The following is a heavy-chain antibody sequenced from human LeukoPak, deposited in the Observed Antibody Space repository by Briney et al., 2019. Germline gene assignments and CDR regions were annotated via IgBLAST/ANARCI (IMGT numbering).Heavy chain of an antibody. D-gene: IGHD3-3*01. Sequence: GASVTVSFKASGYTFTSYGISWVRQAPGQGLEGMGWISAYYGNTNYAQKLQGRVTMTTDTSTSTAYMELRRLRSDDTAVYYCARDVITIFGVVIPDHNWFDPWGQGTLVTVSS. CDR3: ARDVITIFGVVIPDHNWFDP. CDR2: ISAYYGNT. CDR1: GYTFTSYG. V-gene: IGHV1-18*01. J-gene: IGHJ5*02.